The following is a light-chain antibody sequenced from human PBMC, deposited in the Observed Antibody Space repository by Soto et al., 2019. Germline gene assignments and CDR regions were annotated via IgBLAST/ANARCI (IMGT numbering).Light chain of an antibody. CDR1: SSDVDGYDY. Sequence: LAQPASVSGSPGQSITISCTGTSSDVDGYDYVSWYQQHPGKAPKLMIYEVNNRPSGVSTRFSGSKSGNTASLTISGLQADDEADYYCTSYTSSSTYVFGTGTKVTVL. J-gene: IGLJ1*01. V-gene: IGLV2-14*01. CDR2: EVN. CDR3: TSYTSSSTYV.